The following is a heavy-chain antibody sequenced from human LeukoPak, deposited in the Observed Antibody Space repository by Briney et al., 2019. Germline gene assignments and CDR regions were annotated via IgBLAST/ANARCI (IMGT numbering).Heavy chain of an antibody. CDR3: AKESGYLYSGESDN. D-gene: IGHD3-10*01. V-gene: IGHV3-7*04. CDR1: GFTFSNYW. CDR2: IKADGSGG. J-gene: IGHJ4*02. Sequence: GGSLRLSCAASGFTFSNYWMNWVRQAPGKGLEWVANIKADGSGGNYVNSVKGRFTISRDNAKNSLYLQMNSLRAEDTALYYCAKESGYLYSGESDNWGQGTQVTVSS.